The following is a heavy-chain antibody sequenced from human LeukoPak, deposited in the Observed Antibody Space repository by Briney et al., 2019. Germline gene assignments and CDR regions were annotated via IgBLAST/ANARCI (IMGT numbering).Heavy chain of an antibody. CDR2: IYSGGST. V-gene: IGHV3-66*01. CDR1: GVTFDDYG. D-gene: IGHD4-17*01. Sequence: GGSLRLSCAASGVTFDDYGMSWVRQAPGKGLEWVSVIYSGGSTYYADSVKGRFTISRDNSKNTLYLQMNSLRAEDTAVYYCASTFYGDSPPYWGQGTLVTVSS. J-gene: IGHJ4*02. CDR3: ASTFYGDSPPY.